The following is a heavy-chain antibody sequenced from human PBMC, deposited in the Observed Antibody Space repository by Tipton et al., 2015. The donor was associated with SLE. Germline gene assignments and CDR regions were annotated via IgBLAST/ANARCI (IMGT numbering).Heavy chain of an antibody. Sequence: TLSLTCTVSGASISRSLNYWSWIRQPPGKGLEWIGYIYYSGSTYYNPSLKSRVTISVDTSKNQFSLKLSSVTAADTAVYYCARHPYDMSEPFDNWGQGTQVTVSS. CDR2: IYYSGST. CDR1: GASISRSLNY. V-gene: IGHV4-30-4*08. D-gene: IGHD3-3*01. CDR3: ARHPYDMSEPFDN. J-gene: IGHJ4*02.